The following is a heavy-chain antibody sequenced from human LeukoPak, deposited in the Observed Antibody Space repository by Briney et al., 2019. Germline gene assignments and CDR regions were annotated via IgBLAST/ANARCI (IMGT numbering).Heavy chain of an antibody. CDR2: IYSGGST. Sequence: GGSLRLSCAASGFTASSNSMSWVRQAPGKGLEWVSFIYSGGSTYYADSVKGRFTISRDNSKNTLYLQMNSLRAEDTAVYYCARVPGGHNYFDYWGQGTLVTVSS. D-gene: IGHD3-16*01. V-gene: IGHV3-53*01. CDR1: GFTASSNS. CDR3: ARVPGGHNYFDY. J-gene: IGHJ4*02.